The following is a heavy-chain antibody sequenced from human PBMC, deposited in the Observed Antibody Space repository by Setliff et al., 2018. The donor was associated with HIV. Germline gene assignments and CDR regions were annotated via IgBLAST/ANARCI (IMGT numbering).Heavy chain of an antibody. V-gene: IGHV4-34*01. CDR3: ARNTVVSYHYYYMDV. D-gene: IGHD2-15*01. CDR2: INHSGST. CDR1: GGSFSNYY. Sequence: ASETLSLTCAVYGGSFSNYYGTWIRQPPGKGLEWIGEINHSGSTNYNPSLKSRVTISVDTSKNQFSLKASSVTAADTAVYYCARNTVVSYHYYYMDVWGKGTTVTVSS. J-gene: IGHJ6*03.